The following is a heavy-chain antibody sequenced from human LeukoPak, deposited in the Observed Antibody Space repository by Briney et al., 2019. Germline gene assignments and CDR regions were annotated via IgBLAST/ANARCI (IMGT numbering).Heavy chain of an antibody. J-gene: IGHJ6*03. CDR1: GFTSSSYS. Sequence: PGGSLRLSCAASGFTSSSYSMNWVRQAPGKGLEWVSSISSSSSYIYYADSVKGRFTISRDNAKNSLYLQMNSLRAEDTAVYYCASTPRSPPIGYCSGGSCYSSDYYYYYMDVWGKGTTVTVSS. D-gene: IGHD2-15*01. CDR2: ISSSSSYI. V-gene: IGHV3-21*01. CDR3: ASTPRSPPIGYCSGGSCYSSDYYYYYMDV.